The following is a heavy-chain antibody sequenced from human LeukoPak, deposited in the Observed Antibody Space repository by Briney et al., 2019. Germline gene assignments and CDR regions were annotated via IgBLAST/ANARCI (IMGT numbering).Heavy chain of an antibody. V-gene: IGHV3-30-3*01. CDR2: ISYDGSNK. J-gene: IGHJ4*02. CDR1: GFTFSSYG. D-gene: IGHD6-13*01. CDR3: ARPVAAAAGYFDY. Sequence: PGRSLRLSCAASGFTFSSYGMHWVRQAPGKGLEWVTVISYDGSNKYYADSVKGRFTISRDNSKNTLYLQMNSLRAEDTAVYYRARPVAAAAGYFDYWGQGTLVTVSS.